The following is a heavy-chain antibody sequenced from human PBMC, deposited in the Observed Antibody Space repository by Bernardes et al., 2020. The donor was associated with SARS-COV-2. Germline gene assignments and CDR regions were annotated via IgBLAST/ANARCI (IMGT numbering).Heavy chain of an antibody. CDR3: ARVTYYYGSGAYYYYGMDV. V-gene: IGHV1-69*13. D-gene: IGHD3-10*01. CDR2: IIPIFGTA. J-gene: IGHJ6*02. Sequence: SVKVSCKASGGTFSSYAISWVRQAPGQGLEWMGGIIPIFGTANYAQKFQGRVTITADESTSTAYMELSSLRSEDTAVYYCARVTYYYGSGAYYYYGMDVWGQGTTVTVSS. CDR1: GGTFSSYA.